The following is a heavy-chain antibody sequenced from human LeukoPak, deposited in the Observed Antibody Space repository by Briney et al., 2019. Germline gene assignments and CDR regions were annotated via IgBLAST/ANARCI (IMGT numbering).Heavy chain of an antibody. D-gene: IGHD1-26*01. J-gene: IGHJ4*02. CDR1: GFTFSSYW. CDR2: INSDGSNT. Sequence: GESLRLSCAASGFTFSSYWMHWVRQAPGKGLVWVSRINSDGSNTSYADSVKGRFTISRDNAKNTLYLQMNSLRAEDTAVYYCARDLLGNSGSYLRHPNGPPFDYWGQGTLVTVSS. V-gene: IGHV3-74*01. CDR3: ARDLLGNSGSYLRHPNGPPFDY.